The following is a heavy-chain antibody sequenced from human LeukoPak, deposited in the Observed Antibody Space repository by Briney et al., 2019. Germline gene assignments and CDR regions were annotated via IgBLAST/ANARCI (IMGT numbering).Heavy chain of an antibody. J-gene: IGHJ3*02. D-gene: IGHD5-24*01. V-gene: IGHV1-69*04. Sequence: SVKVSCKASGGTFSSYAISWVRQAPGQGLEWMGRIIPILGIANYAQKFQGRVTITADKSTSTAYMELSSLRSEDTAVYYCASEVGMATIGDAFNIWGQGTMVTVSS. CDR3: ASEVGMATIGDAFNI. CDR2: IIPILGIA. CDR1: GGTFSSYA.